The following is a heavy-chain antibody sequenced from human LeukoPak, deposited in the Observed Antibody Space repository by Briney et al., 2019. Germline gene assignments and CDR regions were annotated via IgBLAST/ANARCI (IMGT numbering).Heavy chain of an antibody. Sequence: PSETLSLTCAVYGGSFSGYYWSWIRQPPGKGLEWIGEINHSGSTNYNPSLKSRVTISVDTSKNQFSLKLSSVTAADTAVYYCAGTRRYCSGGSCYNWFDPWGQGTLVTVSS. CDR1: GGSFSGYY. J-gene: IGHJ5*02. V-gene: IGHV4-34*01. CDR3: AGTRRYCSGGSCYNWFDP. D-gene: IGHD2-15*01. CDR2: INHSGST.